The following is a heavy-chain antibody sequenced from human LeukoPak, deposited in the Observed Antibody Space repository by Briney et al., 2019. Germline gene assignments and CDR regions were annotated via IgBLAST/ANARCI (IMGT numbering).Heavy chain of an antibody. D-gene: IGHD5-12*01. CDR1: GGTFSSYA. J-gene: IGHJ4*02. CDR2: IIPILGIA. Sequence: SVKVSCKASGGTFSSYAISWVRQAPGQGLEWMGRIIPILGIANYAQKFQGRVTITADKSTSTAYMELSSLRSEDTAVYYCASRWLRPDTNDYWGQGTLVTVSS. V-gene: IGHV1-69*04. CDR3: ASRWLRPDTNDY.